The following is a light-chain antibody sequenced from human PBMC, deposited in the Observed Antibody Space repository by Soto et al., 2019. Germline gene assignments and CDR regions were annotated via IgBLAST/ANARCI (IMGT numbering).Light chain of an antibody. CDR3: QQANSFPIA. CDR2: AAS. Sequence: DIQMTQSPSSVSASVGDRVTITCRASQGISRWLAWYQQKPGKAPKLLVYAASSLQSGVPSRFSGSGSGTDFTLTISSLQPEDFANYYCQQANSFPIACGQGTRLEIK. CDR1: QGISRW. V-gene: IGKV1D-12*01. J-gene: IGKJ5*01.